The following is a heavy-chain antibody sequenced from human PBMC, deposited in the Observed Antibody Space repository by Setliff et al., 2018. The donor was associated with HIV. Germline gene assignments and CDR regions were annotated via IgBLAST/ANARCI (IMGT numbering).Heavy chain of an antibody. J-gene: IGHJ4*02. CDR3: ARPRHSRIAAAAPDY. CDR2: IIPNIGTA. V-gene: IGHV1-69*05. D-gene: IGHD6-13*01. CDR1: GGPFSSYA. Sequence: GASVKVSCKASGGPFSSYAISGVRQDPGQGLEWLEGIIPNIGTANYAQKFQGRVTSTTDESTSTAYMELSSLRSEDTAGYYCARPRHSRIAAAAPDYWGQGTLVTVSS.